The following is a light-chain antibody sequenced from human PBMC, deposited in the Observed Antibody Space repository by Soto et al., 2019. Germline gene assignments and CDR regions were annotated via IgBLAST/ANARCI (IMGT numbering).Light chain of an antibody. CDR3: SSYTSSSTPYV. V-gene: IGLV2-18*02. CDR2: EVS. Sequence: QSVLTRPPSVSGSPGQSVTISCTGTSSDVGSYNRVSWYQQPPGTAPKLMIYEVSNRPSGVPDRFSGSKSGNTASLTISGLQAEDEADYYCSSYTSSSTPYVFGTGTKVTV. CDR1: SSDVGSYNR. J-gene: IGLJ1*01.